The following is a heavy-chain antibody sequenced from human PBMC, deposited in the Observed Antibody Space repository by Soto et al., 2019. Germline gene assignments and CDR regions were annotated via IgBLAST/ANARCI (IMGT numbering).Heavy chain of an antibody. CDR1: VFTVSSNY. CDR3: ARVGYYDSSGPFDY. CDR2: IYSGGST. J-gene: IGHJ4*02. D-gene: IGHD3-22*01. V-gene: IGHV3-53*01. Sequence: WSLRLSCAVSVFTVSSNYMSWVRQAPGKGLEWVSVIYSGGSTYYADSVKGRFTISRDNSKNTLYLQMNSLRAEDTAVYYCARVGYYDSSGPFDYWGQGTLVTVSS.